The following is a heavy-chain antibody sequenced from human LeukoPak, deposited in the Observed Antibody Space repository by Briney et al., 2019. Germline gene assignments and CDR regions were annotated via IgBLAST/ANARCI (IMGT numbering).Heavy chain of an antibody. D-gene: IGHD6-13*01. CDR1: GFTFSDYY. J-gene: IGHJ3*02. CDR3: ARRSSSPHDAFDI. V-gene: IGHV3-11*01. Sequence: GGSLRLSCAASGFTFSDYYMSWIRQAPGKGLEWVSYISTSGSTKYYADSLSGRFTISRDNAKNSLYLQMNSLRAEDTALYYCARRSSSPHDAFDIWGQGTMVTVSS. CDR2: ISTSGSTK.